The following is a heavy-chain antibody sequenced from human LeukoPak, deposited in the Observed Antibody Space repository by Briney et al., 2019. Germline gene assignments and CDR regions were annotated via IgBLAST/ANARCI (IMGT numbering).Heavy chain of an antibody. CDR3: ATLSST. V-gene: IGHV3-48*03. D-gene: IGHD2-2*01. J-gene: IGHJ5*02. CDR1: GFTFSSYE. CDR2: ISSSGTGI. Sequence: PGGSLRLSCAASGFTFSSYEMNWVRQAPGKGLEWVAYISSSGTGIYYADSVKGRFTISRDNAKNSLNLQMNSLRAEGTAVYYCATLSSTWGQGTLVTVSS.